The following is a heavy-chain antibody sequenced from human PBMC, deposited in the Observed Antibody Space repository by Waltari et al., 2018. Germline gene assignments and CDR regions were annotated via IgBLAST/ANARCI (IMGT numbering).Heavy chain of an antibody. V-gene: IGHV3-30*18. CDR3: AKSKTTVTTEVGIDY. Sequence: QVQLVESGGGVVQPGRSLRLSCAASGFTFSSYGMHWVRQAPGKGLEWVAVRSNDGSNKYYADSVKGRFTISRDNSKNTLYLQMNSLRAEDTAVYYCAKSKTTVTTEVGIDYWGQGTLVTVSS. J-gene: IGHJ4*02. CDR2: RSNDGSNK. CDR1: GFTFSSYG. D-gene: IGHD4-17*01.